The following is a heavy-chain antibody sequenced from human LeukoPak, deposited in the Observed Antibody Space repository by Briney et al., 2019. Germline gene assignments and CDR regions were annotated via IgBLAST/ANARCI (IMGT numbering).Heavy chain of an antibody. CDR2: INPNSGGT. CDR3: SWAPDRYYYYGMDV. CDR1: GYTFTGHY. J-gene: IGHJ6*02. V-gene: IGHV1-2*02. Sequence: GASVKVSCKASGYTFTGHYMHWVRQAPGQGLEWMGWINPNSGGTNYAQKFQGRVTMTRDTSISTAYMELSRLRSDDTAVYYCSWAPDRYYYYGMDVWGQGTTVTVSS.